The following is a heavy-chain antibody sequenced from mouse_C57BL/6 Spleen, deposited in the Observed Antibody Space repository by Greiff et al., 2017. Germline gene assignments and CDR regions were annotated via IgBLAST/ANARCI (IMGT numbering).Heavy chain of an antibody. J-gene: IGHJ1*03. CDR1: GFTFSSYA. D-gene: IGHD2-5*01. CDR2: ISSGGDYI. Sequence: DVMLVESGEGLVKPGGSLKLSCAASGFTFSSYAMSWVRQTPEKRLEWVAYISSGGDYIYYADNVKGRFTISRDNARNTLYLQMSSLKSEYTAMYYCTRDYYSNYVYFDVWGTGTTVTVSS. V-gene: IGHV5-9-1*02. CDR3: TRDYYSNYVYFDV.